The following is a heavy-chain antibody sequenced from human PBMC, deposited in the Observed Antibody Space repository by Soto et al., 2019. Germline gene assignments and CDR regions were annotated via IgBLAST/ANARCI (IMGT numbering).Heavy chain of an antibody. CDR3: ATTTVVTYYYYGMDV. CDR2: IDPSDSYT. CDR1: EYNFVNYW. J-gene: IGHJ6*02. D-gene: IGHD4-17*01. Sequence: PGESLKLSCQDSEYNFVNYWISWVRQMPGKGLEWMGRIDPSDSYTNYSPSFQGHVTISADKSISTAYLQWSSLKASDTAMYYCATTTVVTYYYYGMDVWGQGTTVTVSS. V-gene: IGHV5-10-1*01.